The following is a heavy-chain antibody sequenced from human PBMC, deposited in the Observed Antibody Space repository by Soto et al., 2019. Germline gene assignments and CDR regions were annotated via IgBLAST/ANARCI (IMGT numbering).Heavy chain of an antibody. Sequence: GGSLRLSCAASGFTFSSYAMSWVRQAPGKGLEWVSAISGSGGSTYYADSVKGRFTISRDNSKNTLYLQMNSLRAEDTAVYYCAKAPYYYGSGYYYYGMDVWGQGTTVTVSS. CDR3: AKAPYYYGSGYYYYGMDV. D-gene: IGHD3-10*01. J-gene: IGHJ6*02. CDR2: ISGSGGST. V-gene: IGHV3-23*01. CDR1: GFTFSSYA.